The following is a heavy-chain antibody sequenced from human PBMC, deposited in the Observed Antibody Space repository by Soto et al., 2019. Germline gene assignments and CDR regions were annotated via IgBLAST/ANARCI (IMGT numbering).Heavy chain of an antibody. D-gene: IGHD2-2*01. CDR3: ARYEVPAAEGGDFDY. V-gene: IGHV4-30-4*01. CDR1: GGSISSGDYY. Sequence: VQLQESGPGLVKPSQTLSLTCTVSGGSISSGDYYWSWIRQPPGKGLEWIGYIYYSGSTYYNPSLEGRVTTSVDTSKNQFSLKLSSVTAADAAVYYCARYEVPAAEGGDFDYWGQGTLVTVSS. J-gene: IGHJ4*02. CDR2: IYYSGST.